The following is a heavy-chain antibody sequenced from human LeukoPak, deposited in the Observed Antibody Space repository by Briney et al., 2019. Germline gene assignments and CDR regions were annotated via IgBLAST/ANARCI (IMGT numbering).Heavy chain of an antibody. D-gene: IGHD6-6*01. CDR2: ISSSSYI. CDR1: GFTFSSYS. Sequence: GGSLRLSCAAPGFTFSSYSMNWVRQAPGKGLEWVSSISSSSYIYYADSVKGRVTISRDNAKNSLYLQMNSLRAEDTAVYYCAKSYSSSSWISAGFWGQGTLVTVSS. CDR3: AKSYSSSSWISAGF. V-gene: IGHV3-21*01. J-gene: IGHJ4*02.